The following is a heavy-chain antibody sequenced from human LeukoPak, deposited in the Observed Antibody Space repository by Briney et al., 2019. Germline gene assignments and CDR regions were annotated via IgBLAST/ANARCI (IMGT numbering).Heavy chain of an antibody. Sequence: GGSLRLSCAASGFIFNTYAMSWVRQAPGKGLEWVGRTRNKANSYTTEYAASVKGRFTISRDDSKNSLYLQMNSLKNEDTAVYYCARDQTYSSGWYDYWGQGTLVTVSS. CDR1: GFIFNTYA. J-gene: IGHJ4*02. CDR3: ARDQTYSSGWYDY. D-gene: IGHD6-19*01. CDR2: TRNKANSYTT. V-gene: IGHV3-72*01.